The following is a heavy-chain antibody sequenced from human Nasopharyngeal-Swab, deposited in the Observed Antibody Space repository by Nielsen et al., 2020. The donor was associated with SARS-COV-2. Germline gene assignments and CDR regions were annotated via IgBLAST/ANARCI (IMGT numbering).Heavy chain of an antibody. Sequence: GESLKISCAASGFTFSSYGMHWVRQAPGKGLEWVAVISYDGSNKHYADSVKGRFTISRDNSKNTLYLQMNSLRAEDTAVYYCARPYSGSYWSYFDYWGQGTLVTVSS. J-gene: IGHJ4*02. CDR3: ARPYSGSYWSYFDY. CDR2: ISYDGSNK. CDR1: GFTFSSYG. D-gene: IGHD1-26*01. V-gene: IGHV3-30*03.